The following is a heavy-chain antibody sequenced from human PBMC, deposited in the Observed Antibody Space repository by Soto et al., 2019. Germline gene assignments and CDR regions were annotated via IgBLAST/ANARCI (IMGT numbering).Heavy chain of an antibody. CDR1: GYTFISYG. CDR2: ISAYKANT. D-gene: IGHD3-10*01. J-gene: IGHJ4*02. CDR3: ARDRGVREVLINDY. V-gene: IGHV1-18*01. Sequence: QVQLVQSGAEVKKPGASVKVSCKASGYTFISYGISWVRQAPGQGLEWMGRISAYKANTNYAQKLQGRVTMTTDTSTSTAYMELRSLRSDDTAVYYCARDRGVREVLINDYWGQGTLVTVSS.